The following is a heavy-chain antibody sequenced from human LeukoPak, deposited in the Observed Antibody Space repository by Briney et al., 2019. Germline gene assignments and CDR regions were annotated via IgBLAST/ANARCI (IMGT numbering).Heavy chain of an antibody. Sequence: PGGSLRLSCAASGFTFSSYSMNWVRQAPGRGLKWVSSISSSSSYIYYADSMKGRFTISRDNAKNSLYLQMNSLRAEDTAVYYCARDRWRNAFDIWGQGTMVTVSS. CDR2: ISSSSSYI. CDR1: GFTFSSYS. V-gene: IGHV3-21*01. J-gene: IGHJ3*02. D-gene: IGHD3-3*01. CDR3: ARDRWRNAFDI.